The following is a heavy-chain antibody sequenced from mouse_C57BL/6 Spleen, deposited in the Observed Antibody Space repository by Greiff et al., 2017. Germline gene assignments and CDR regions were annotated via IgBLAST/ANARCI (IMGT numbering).Heavy chain of an antibody. D-gene: IGHD2-1*01. V-gene: IGHV1-4*01. J-gene: IGHJ4*01. CDR1: GYTFTSYT. CDR2: INPSSGYT. Sequence: QVQPQPSGAELARPGASVKMSFKASGYTFTSYTMHWVKQRPGPGLEWIGYINPSSGYTKYNQKIKYNTTLTADKTSSTADMKQSSLTSEDAAVYYCARDYGNYDYYAMDYWGQGTSVTVSS. CDR3: ARDYGNYDYYAMDY.